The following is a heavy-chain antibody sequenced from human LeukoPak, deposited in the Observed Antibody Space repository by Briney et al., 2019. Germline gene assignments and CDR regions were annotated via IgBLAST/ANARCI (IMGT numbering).Heavy chain of an antibody. CDR1: GFTFSSYW. J-gene: IGHJ4*02. CDR2: INSDGSST. CDR3: ARGREDYYDSSGYPPPFDY. Sequence: HPGGSLRLSCAASGFTFSSYWMHWVRQAPGKGLEWVSRINSDGSSTSYADSVKGRFTISRDNAKNTLYLQMNSLRAEDTAVYYCARGREDYYDSSGYPPPFDYWGPGTLVTVSS. V-gene: IGHV3-74*01. D-gene: IGHD3-22*01.